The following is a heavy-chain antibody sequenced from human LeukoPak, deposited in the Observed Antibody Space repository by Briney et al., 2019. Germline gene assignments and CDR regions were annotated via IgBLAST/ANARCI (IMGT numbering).Heavy chain of an antibody. D-gene: IGHD2-15*01. CDR3: TGDCSGGNCNFDY. J-gene: IGHJ4*02. CDR2: ISSSSSYI. CDR1: GFTFSSYS. Sequence: GGSLRLSCAAFGFTFSSYSMNWVRQAPGKGLEWVSSISSSSSYIYYADSVKGRFTISRDNAKNSLYLQMNSLRAEDTAVYYCTGDCSGGNCNFDYWGLGTLVTVSS. V-gene: IGHV3-21*01.